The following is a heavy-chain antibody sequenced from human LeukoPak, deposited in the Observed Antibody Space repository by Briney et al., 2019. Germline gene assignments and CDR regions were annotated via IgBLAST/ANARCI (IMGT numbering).Heavy chain of an antibody. J-gene: IGHJ6*01. Sequence: EASVKVSCKVPGYTLTELSMHWVRQAPGKGLEWMGGFDPEDGETIYAQKFQGRVTMTEDTSTDTAYMELSSLRSEDTAVYYCATKWGRYCSGGSCYSRNYYGMYVWGQGTTVTVSS. CDR2: FDPEDGET. D-gene: IGHD2-15*01. V-gene: IGHV1-24*01. CDR3: ATKWGRYCSGGSCYSRNYYGMYV. CDR1: GYTLTELS.